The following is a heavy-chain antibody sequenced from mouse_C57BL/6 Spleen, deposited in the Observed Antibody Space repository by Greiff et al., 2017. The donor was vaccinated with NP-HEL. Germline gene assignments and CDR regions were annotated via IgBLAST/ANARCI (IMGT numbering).Heavy chain of an antibody. Sequence: EVQLVESGGGLVKPGGSLKLSCAASGFTFSSYAMSWVRQTPEKRLEWVATISDGGSYTYYPDNVKGRFTISRDNAKNNLYLQMSHLKSEDTAMYYCARGGVGARGWYFDVWGTGTTVTVSS. J-gene: IGHJ1*03. V-gene: IGHV5-4*01. CDR3: ARGGVGARGWYFDV. CDR1: GFTFSSYA. D-gene: IGHD1-1*01. CDR2: ISDGGSYT.